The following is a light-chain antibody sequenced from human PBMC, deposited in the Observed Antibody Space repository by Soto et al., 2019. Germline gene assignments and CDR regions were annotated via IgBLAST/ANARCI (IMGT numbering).Light chain of an antibody. CDR2: WAS. J-gene: IGKJ2*01. V-gene: IGKV4-1*01. CDR3: QQYYSAPYT. CDR1: QSVLYSSNNNNY. Sequence: DIVMTQSPDSLAVSLGERATINCKSSQSVLYSSNNNNYLAWYQQKPGQPPKLLIYWASTRDSGVPDRFSGSGSGTDFTLTISSLQAEDVAVYYCQQYYSAPYTFGQGTKLELK.